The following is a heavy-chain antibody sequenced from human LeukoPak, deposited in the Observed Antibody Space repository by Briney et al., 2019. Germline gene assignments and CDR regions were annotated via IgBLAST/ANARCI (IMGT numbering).Heavy chain of an antibody. CDR1: GFSFSGYE. CDR3: ASRRDY. V-gene: IGHV3-48*03. Sequence: GGSLRLSCTVSGFSFSGYEMNWVRQAPGKGLEWVSNIGSSGRTIFYADSVKGRFTISRDNAKNSLYLQMNSLRVEDTAVYHCASRRDYWGQGTLVTVSS. CDR2: IGSSGRTI. J-gene: IGHJ4*02.